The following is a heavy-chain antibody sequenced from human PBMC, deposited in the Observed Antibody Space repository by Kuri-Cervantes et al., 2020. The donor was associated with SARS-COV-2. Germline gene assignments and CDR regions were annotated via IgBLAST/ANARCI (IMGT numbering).Heavy chain of an antibody. CDR3: ARVRYTAYD. D-gene: IGHD5-18*01. Sequence: GESLKISRAASGFTFSSYGMHWVRQAPGKGLEWVAVIWYDGSNKYYADSVKGRFTISRDNSKNTLYLQMNSLRAEDTAVYYCARVRYTAYDWGQGTLVTVSS. CDR2: IWYDGSNK. V-gene: IGHV3-33*01. J-gene: IGHJ4*02. CDR1: GFTFSSYG.